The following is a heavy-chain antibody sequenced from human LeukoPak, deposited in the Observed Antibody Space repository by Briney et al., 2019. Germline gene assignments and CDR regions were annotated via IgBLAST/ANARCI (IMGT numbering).Heavy chain of an antibody. V-gene: IGHV3-23*01. J-gene: IGHJ6*02. Sequence: GGSLRLSCAASGFTFSSYAMSWVRQAPGKGLEWVSAISGSGGSTYYADSVKGRFTISRDNSKNTLHLQMNSLRAEDTAVYYCAKDHSSGWYSRYYYGMDVWGQGTTVTVSS. CDR2: ISGSGGST. D-gene: IGHD6-19*01. CDR3: AKDHSSGWYSRYYYGMDV. CDR1: GFTFSSYA.